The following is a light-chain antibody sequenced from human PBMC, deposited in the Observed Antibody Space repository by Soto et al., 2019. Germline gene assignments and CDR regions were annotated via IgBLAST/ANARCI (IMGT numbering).Light chain of an antibody. CDR1: QSVSSSY. CDR3: QQYKT. CDR2: GAS. V-gene: IGKV3-20*01. J-gene: IGKJ1*01. Sequence: EIVLTQSPATLSLSPGERATLSCRASQSVSSSYLDWYQQKPGQAPRLLIYGASSRATVIPDMFSGSGSGTDLNLTISRLEPEDFAVYYWQQYKTFGQGTKVDIK.